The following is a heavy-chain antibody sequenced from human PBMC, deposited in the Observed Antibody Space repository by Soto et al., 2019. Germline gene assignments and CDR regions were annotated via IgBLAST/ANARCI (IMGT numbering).Heavy chain of an antibody. V-gene: IGHV4-59*01. CDR3: ARVDCSGGSCYDY. Sequence: SETLSLTCTVSGGSISSYYWSWIRQPPGKGLEWIGYIYYSGSTNYNPSLKSRVNISVDTSKNQFSLKLSSVTAADTAVYYCARVDCSGGSCYDYWGQGTLVTVSS. D-gene: IGHD2-15*01. CDR1: GGSISSYY. J-gene: IGHJ4*02. CDR2: IYYSGST.